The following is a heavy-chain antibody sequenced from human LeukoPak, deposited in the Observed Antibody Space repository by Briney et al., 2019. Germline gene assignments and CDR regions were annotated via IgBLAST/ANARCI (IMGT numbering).Heavy chain of an antibody. Sequence: ASVKVSCKASGGTFSSYAISWVRQAPGQGLEWMGRIIPILGIANYAQKFQGRVTITADKSTSTAYMELSSLRSEDTAVYYCASNPRDGYNYYYYGMDVWGQGTTVTVSS. D-gene: IGHD5-24*01. CDR1: GGTFSSYA. J-gene: IGHJ6*02. CDR2: IIPILGIA. V-gene: IGHV1-69*04. CDR3: ASNPRDGYNYYYYGMDV.